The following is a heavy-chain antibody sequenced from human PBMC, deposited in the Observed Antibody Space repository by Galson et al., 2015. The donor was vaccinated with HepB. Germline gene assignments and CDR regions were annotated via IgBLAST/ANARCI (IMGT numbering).Heavy chain of an antibody. Sequence: SVKVSCKASGYTFINYYMHWVRQAPGQGLEWMGIINPRDGTTSYTQKFQDRFIMTRDTSANIVYMELSGLTSEDTAVYFCAKWGVGNWFDPWGQGTLVTVSS. V-gene: IGHV1-46*01. CDR2: INPRDGTT. CDR3: AKWGVGNWFDP. J-gene: IGHJ5*02. CDR1: GYTFINYY. D-gene: IGHD1-26*01.